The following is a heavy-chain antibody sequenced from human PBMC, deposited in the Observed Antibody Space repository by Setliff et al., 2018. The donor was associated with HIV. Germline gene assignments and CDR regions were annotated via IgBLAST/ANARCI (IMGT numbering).Heavy chain of an antibody. D-gene: IGHD3-3*01. CDR3: ARDRVFGVTFPVYCFDT. Sequence: ASVKVSCKESGYSFTGHSVHWLRQAPGLGPEWLAVINTRKGDAIVARNFQGRVTLARDTSTNPVYMELISLTSEDTAVDYCARDRVFGVTFPVYCFDTWGQGTLVTVSS. J-gene: IGHJ4*02. CDR2: INTRKGDA. CDR1: GYSFTGHS. V-gene: IGHV1-46*01.